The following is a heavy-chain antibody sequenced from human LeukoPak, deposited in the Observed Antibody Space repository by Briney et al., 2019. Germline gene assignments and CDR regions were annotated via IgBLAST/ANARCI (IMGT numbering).Heavy chain of an antibody. J-gene: IGHJ4*02. V-gene: IGHV1-2*02. CDR2: INPYSGGT. CDR1: GYSFTDYC. CDR3: ATLRRSGWYIGD. Sequence: GASVKVSCKASGYSFTDYCIHWVRQAPGQGLEWMGWINPYSGGTNYAEKFQGRVTMTRDTSITTAYMELSSLKSDDTAMYYCATLRRSGWYIGDWGQGTLVTVSS. D-gene: IGHD6-19*01.